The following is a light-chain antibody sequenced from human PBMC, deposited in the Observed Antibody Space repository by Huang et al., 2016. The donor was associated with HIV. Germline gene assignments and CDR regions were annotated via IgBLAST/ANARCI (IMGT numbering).Light chain of an antibody. CDR1: QNIGSW. V-gene: IGKV1-5*03. CDR2: KAS. CDR3: QQYNDYST. J-gene: IGKJ1*01. Sequence: DIQMTQSPSTLSASVGDRVTITCRASQNIGSWLAWYQQKPGKAPNLLIYKASNLESVVPSRFSGSGSGSEFTLTINSLQPHDFATYYCQQYNDYSTFGQGTKVEIK.